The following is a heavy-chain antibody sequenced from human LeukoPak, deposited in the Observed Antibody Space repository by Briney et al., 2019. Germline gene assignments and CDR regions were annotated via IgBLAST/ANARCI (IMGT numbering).Heavy chain of an antibody. CDR3: VKEMVLTTSPFDC. D-gene: IGHD4/OR15-4a*01. CDR1: GFTFSSYA. CDR2: INSNGGST. V-gene: IGHV3-64D*09. Sequence: GGSLRLSCSASGFTFSSYALHWVRQAPGKGLEYVSAINSNGGSTYYADSVKGGFTISRDNSKNTLYLQMSSLRPEDTAVFYCVKEMVLTTSPFDCWGQGTLVTVSS. J-gene: IGHJ4*02.